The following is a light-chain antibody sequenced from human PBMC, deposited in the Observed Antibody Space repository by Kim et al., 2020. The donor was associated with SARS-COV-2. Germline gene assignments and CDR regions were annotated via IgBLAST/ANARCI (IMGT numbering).Light chain of an antibody. J-gene: IGLJ3*02. V-gene: IGLV1-44*01. Sequence: GQRVEISCSGSSSHIGSNAVNWYQSFPGTAPKLLIYNNDRRPSGVPDRISGSKSGTSASLALSGLLSEDEADYYCGTWDDSLDAWVFGGGTQLTVL. CDR2: NND. CDR1: SSHIGSNA. CDR3: GTWDDSLDAWV.